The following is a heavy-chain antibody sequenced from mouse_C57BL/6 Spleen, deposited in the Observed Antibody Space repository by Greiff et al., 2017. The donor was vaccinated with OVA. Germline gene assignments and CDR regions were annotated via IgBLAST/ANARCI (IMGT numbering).Heavy chain of an antibody. D-gene: IGHD2-3*01. CDR2: INPSSGYT. J-gene: IGHJ2*01. CDR1: GYTFTSYT. V-gene: IGHV1-4*01. CDR3: ARFADGYYPDY. Sequence: QVQLQQSGAELARPGASVKMSCKASGYTFTSYTMHWVKQRPGQGLEWIGYINPSSGYTKYNQKFKDKATLTADKSSRTAYMQLSSLTSEDSAVYYCARFADGYYPDYWGQGTTLTVSS.